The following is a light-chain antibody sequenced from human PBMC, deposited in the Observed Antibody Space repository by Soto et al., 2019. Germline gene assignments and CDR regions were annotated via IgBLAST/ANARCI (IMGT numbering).Light chain of an antibody. Sequence: IVWTQSPSTLSLSPGERATLSCRASQSVGSNYLAWYQQQKPGQAPRLLIYGASSRAAGVPDRFSGSGSGTDFTLAISRLEPEDFVVYYCQQYGSSSWTFGQGTKVDIK. CDR1: QSVGSNY. CDR2: GAS. J-gene: IGKJ1*01. V-gene: IGKV3-20*01. CDR3: QQYGSSSWT.